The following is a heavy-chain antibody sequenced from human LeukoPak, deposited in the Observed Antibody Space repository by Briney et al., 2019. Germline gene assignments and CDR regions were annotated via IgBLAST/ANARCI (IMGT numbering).Heavy chain of an antibody. CDR1: VYTFTSYG. Sequence: ASVTVSCTASVYTFTSYGISWVRQAPGPGLEWRGWISAYNGNTNYAQTLQGRVTMTTDTSTSTAYLELRSLRSDDTAMYYCARDEAYGASGYCSGGSCYRFAPWGQGNLVTVSS. J-gene: IGHJ5*02. V-gene: IGHV1-18*01. CDR2: ISAYNGNT. D-gene: IGHD2-15*01. CDR3: ARDEAYGASGYCSGGSCYRFAP.